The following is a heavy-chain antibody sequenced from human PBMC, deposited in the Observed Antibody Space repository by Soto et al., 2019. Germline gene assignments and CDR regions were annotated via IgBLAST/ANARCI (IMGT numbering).Heavy chain of an antibody. D-gene: IGHD6-19*01. V-gene: IGHV3-23*01. CDR3: ARDFSNGHYSTNYFYYYLDV. CDR1: GSSLNTNA. J-gene: IGHJ6*03. CDR2: ISGDGRRT. Sequence: GGSLRLSCAASGSSLNTNAIHWVRQAPGEGLQWVAGISGDGRRTYYADSLKGRFIVSRENSKNIVYLHMHSLRAEDTAVYYCARDFSNGHYSTNYFYYYLDVWGKGTTVTVSS.